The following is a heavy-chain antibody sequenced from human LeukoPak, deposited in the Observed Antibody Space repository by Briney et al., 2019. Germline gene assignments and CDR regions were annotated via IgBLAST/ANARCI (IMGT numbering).Heavy chain of an antibody. D-gene: IGHD3-10*01. Sequence: SQTLSLTCAISGDSVSSNSAAWDWIRQSPSRGLEWLGRTYYRPKWFYDYAVSVKSRITINPDTSKNQFSLLLNSVTPEDTAVYYCTRDSGLGNDAFDVWGQGTMVTVSS. J-gene: IGHJ3*01. CDR3: TRDSGLGNDAFDV. V-gene: IGHV6-1*01. CDR2: TYYRPKWFY. CDR1: GDSVSSNSAA.